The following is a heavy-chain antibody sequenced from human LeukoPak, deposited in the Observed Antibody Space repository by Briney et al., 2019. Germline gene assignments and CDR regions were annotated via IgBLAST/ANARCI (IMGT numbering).Heavy chain of an antibody. J-gene: IGHJ4*02. CDR3: AKGGAAADY. CDR1: GFTFSSYG. V-gene: IGHV3-30*02. CDR2: IWYGGSNK. Sequence: GGSLRLSCAASGFTFSSYGMHWVRQAPGKGLEWVAVIWYGGSNKYYADSVKGRFTISRDNSKNTLYLQMNSLRAEDTAVYYCAKGGAAADYWGQGTLVTVSS. D-gene: IGHD6-13*01.